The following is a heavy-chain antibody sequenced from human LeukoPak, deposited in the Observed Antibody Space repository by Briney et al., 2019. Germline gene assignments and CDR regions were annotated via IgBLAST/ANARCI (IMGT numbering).Heavy chain of an antibody. CDR1: GYTFTSHA. V-gene: IGHV1-2*02. D-gene: IGHD6-19*01. Sequence: ASVKVSCKASGYTFTSHAMNWLRQAPGQGLEWMGWINPNSGGTNYAQKFQGRVTMTRDTSISTAYMELSRLRSDDTAVYYCARDQVSWKYSSGWYGLWGQGTLVTVSS. J-gene: IGHJ4*02. CDR2: INPNSGGT. CDR3: ARDQVSWKYSSGWYGL.